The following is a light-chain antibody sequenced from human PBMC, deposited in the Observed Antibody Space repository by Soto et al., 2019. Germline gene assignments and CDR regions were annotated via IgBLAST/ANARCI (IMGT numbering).Light chain of an antibody. V-gene: IGLV2-14*01. CDR2: AVS. J-gene: IGLJ2*01. CDR1: SSDVGGYNY. CDR3: RSYTSSSTHVV. Sequence: QSVLTQPASVSGSPGQSITISCTGTSSDVGGYNYVSWYQQHPGKAPKLMIYAVSNRPSGVANRFSGSKSGNTAALTISGLQAGDEADYYCRSYTSSSTHVVFGGGTKLTV.